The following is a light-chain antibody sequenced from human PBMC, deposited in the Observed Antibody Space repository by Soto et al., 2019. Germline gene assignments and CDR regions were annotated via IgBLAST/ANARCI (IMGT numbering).Light chain of an antibody. J-gene: IGLJ1*01. CDR2: EVN. CDR3: SSFAGSNNYV. Sequence: QPVLTQPPSASGSPGQSVTISCTGTSSDIGGYNFVSWYQQYPGKAPKVIIYEVNRRPSGVPDRFSGSKSGNTASLTVSGLQSEDEADYYCSSFAGSNNYVFGTGTKLTVL. CDR1: SSDIGGYNF. V-gene: IGLV2-8*01.